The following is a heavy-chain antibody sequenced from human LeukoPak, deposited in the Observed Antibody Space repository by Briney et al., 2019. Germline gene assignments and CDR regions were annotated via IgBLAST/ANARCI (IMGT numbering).Heavy chain of an antibody. D-gene: IGHD1-26*01. CDR3: AKDGVRVGARDYYYYMGV. Sequence: GGSLRLSCAASGFTFSSYGMHWVRQAPGKGLEWVAFIRYDGSNKYYADSVKGRFTISRDNSKNTLYLQMNSLRAEDTAVYYCAKDGVRVGARDYYYYMGVWGKGTTVTVSS. CDR2: IRYDGSNK. CDR1: GFTFSSYG. J-gene: IGHJ6*03. V-gene: IGHV3-30*02.